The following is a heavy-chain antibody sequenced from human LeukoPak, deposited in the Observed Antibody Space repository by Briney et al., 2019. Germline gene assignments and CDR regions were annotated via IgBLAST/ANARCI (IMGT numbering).Heavy chain of an antibody. CDR3: ARFELDSGGYATNFDS. CDR1: GFSFSDYY. CDR2: ISGSSSHT. Sequence: GGSLRISCVVSGFSFSDYYMNWIRRTPGKGLEWPSYISGSSSHTLYADSVKGRFTISRDNAKNSLYLQMSSLRAEDTAVYYCARFELDSGGYATNFDSWGQGTLVTVSP. J-gene: IGHJ4*02. V-gene: IGHV3-11*06. D-gene: IGHD3-22*01.